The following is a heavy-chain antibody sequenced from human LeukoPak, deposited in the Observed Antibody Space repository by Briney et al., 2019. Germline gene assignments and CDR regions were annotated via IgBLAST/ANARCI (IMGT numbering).Heavy chain of an antibody. Sequence: GGSLRLSCAASGFTFSSYAMSWVRQAPGKGLEWVANIKQDGSEKNYVDSVKGRFTISRDNAKNSLSLRMNSLSAEDTAVYYCATGYSSGWYFYCQHWGQGSLGSVSS. CDR1: GFTFSSYA. D-gene: IGHD6-19*01. V-gene: IGHV3-7*01. J-gene: IGHJ1*01. CDR3: ATGYSSGWYFYCQH. CDR2: IKQDGSEK.